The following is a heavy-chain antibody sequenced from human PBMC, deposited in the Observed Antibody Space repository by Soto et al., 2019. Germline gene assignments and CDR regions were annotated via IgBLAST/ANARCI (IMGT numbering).Heavy chain of an antibody. D-gene: IGHD6-19*01. CDR1: GFTFSSYG. CDR3: AKAYSSGCPRMDV. CDR2: ISYDGSNK. Sequence: GSLRLSGAASGFTFSSYGMHWVRQGPGKGLEWVAVISYDGSNKYYADSVKGRFTISRDNSKNTLYLQMNSLRAEDTAVYYCAKAYSSGCPRMDVWGQGTTVTVSS. J-gene: IGHJ6*02. V-gene: IGHV3-30*18.